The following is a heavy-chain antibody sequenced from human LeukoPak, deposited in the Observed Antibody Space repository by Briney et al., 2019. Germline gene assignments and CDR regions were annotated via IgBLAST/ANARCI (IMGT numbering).Heavy chain of an antibody. D-gene: IGHD3-9*01. J-gene: IGHJ4*02. CDR2: IYTSGST. CDR1: GGSISSYY. Sequence: SETLSLTCTVSGGSISSYYWSWIRQPPGKGLEWIWYIYTSGSTNHNPSLKSRVTISVDTSKNQFSLKLSPVTAADTAVYYCARQRSYDILTGYYLGESDYWGQGTLVTVSS. V-gene: IGHV4-4*09. CDR3: ARQRSYDILTGYYLGESDY.